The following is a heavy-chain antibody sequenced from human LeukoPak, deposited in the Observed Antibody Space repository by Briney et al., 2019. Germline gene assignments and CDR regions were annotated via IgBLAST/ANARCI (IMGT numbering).Heavy chain of an antibody. Sequence: PSETLSLTCAVYGGSFGGYYWSWIRQPPGKGLEWIGEINHSGSTNYNPSLKSRVTISVDTSKNQFSLKLISVTAADTAAYYCARGTLYSGWSYYLDYWGQGTLVTVSS. J-gene: IGHJ4*02. D-gene: IGHD6-19*01. CDR1: GGSFGGYY. CDR3: ARGTLYSGWSYYLDY. CDR2: INHSGST. V-gene: IGHV4-34*01.